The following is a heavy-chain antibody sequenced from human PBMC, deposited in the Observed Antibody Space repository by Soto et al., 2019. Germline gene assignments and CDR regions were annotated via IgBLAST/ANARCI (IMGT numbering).Heavy chain of an antibody. CDR2: IWYDGSNK. D-gene: IGHD6-13*01. V-gene: IGHV3-33*01. J-gene: IGHJ4*02. CDR3: ARSGTYSSSWYIPFDY. CDR1: GFTFSSYG. Sequence: GGPLRLSCAASGFTFSSYGMHWVRQAPGKGLEWVAFIWYDGSNKYYADSVKGRFTISRDNSKNTLYLQMNSLRAEDTAVYYCARSGTYSSSWYIPFDYWAQGTMVTVSS.